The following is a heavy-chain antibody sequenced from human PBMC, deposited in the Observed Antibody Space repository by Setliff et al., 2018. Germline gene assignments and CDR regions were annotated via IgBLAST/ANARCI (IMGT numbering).Heavy chain of an antibody. Sequence: ASVKVSCKTSGYTFTSYYVHWVRQAPGQGLEWMGIINPSVGRTTDAQRFQGRLTMTRDMSTSTVFKELSGLRSDDTAVYYCARDLSYSGTACQRLSGGEFWGQGTLVTVSS. CDR1: GYTFTSYY. V-gene: IGHV1-46*01. CDR3: ARDLSYSGTACQRLSGGEF. D-gene: IGHD1-26*01. CDR2: INPSVGRT. J-gene: IGHJ4*02.